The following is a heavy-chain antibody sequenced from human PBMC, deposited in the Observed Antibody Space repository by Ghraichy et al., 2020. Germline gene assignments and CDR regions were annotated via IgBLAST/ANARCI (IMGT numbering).Heavy chain of an antibody. CDR2: ISYTGTI. D-gene: IGHD5-24*01. CDR3: ARHFGWLQSFDS. Sequence: SETLSLTCTVSGDSISSSSNFFGWIRQSPGKGLEWIGSISYTGTIHYNPSLKSRVTISVDTSKNHFSLSLTSVSPADTAVYYCARHFGWLQSFDSWGQGALVTVSA. J-gene: IGHJ4*02. V-gene: IGHV4-39*07. CDR1: GDSISSSSNF.